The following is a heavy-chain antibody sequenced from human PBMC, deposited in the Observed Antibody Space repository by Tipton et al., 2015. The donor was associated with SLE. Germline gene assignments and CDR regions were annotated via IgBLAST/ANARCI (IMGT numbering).Heavy chain of an antibody. CDR1: GFTFSSYA. CDR2: ISYDGSNK. D-gene: IGHD3-16*02. V-gene: IGHV3-30-3*02. J-gene: IGHJ4*02. Sequence: SLRLSCAASGFTFSSYAMHWVRQAPGKGLEWVAVISYDGSNKYYADSVKGRFTISRDNSKNTLYLQMNSLRAEDTAVYYCASFGGVIVKAPFDYWGQGTLVTVSS. CDR3: ASFGGVIVKAPFDY.